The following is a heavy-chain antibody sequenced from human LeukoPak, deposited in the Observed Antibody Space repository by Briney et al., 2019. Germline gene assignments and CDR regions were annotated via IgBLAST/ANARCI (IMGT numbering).Heavy chain of an antibody. V-gene: IGHV3-23*01. CDR1: GFTFSSYA. Sequence: GGSLRLSCAASGFTFSSYAMSWVRQAPGKRLEWVSAISGSCGSTYYPDSVRGRFTISRDNSRNTLYLQMNSLRAEDTAVYYCAKHGESYGDSRTDYWGQGTLVTVSS. CDR2: ISGSCGST. D-gene: IGHD4-17*01. CDR3: AKHGESYGDSRTDY. J-gene: IGHJ4*02.